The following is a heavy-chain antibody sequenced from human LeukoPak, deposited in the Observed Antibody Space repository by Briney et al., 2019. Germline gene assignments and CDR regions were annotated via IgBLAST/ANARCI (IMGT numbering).Heavy chain of an antibody. CDR2: TSGSGGST. V-gene: IGHV3-23*01. Sequence: PGGSLRLSXAASGFTFSSYAMSWVCQAPGKGLEWVSATSGSGGSTYYADSVRGRFTISRDNSKNTLYLQMNSLRAEDTAVYYCAQASAASFNYYFDYWGQGTLVTVSS. CDR3: AQASAASFNYYFDY. J-gene: IGHJ4*02. CDR1: GFTFSSYA. D-gene: IGHD6-13*01.